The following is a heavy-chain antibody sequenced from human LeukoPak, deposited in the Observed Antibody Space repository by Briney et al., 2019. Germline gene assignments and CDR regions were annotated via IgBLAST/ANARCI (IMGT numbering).Heavy chain of an antibody. D-gene: IGHD3-3*01. V-gene: IGHV1-2*06. J-gene: IGHJ5*02. CDR2: ISPNSGGT. Sequence: ASVKVSCKASGYTFTGYYMHWVRQAPGQGLEWMGRISPNSGGTNYAQKFQGRVTMARDTSISTAYMELSRLRSDDTAVYYCARDFGDYDFWSGYPRNWFDPWGQGTLVTVSS. CDR1: GYTFTGYY. CDR3: ARDFGDYDFWSGYPRNWFDP.